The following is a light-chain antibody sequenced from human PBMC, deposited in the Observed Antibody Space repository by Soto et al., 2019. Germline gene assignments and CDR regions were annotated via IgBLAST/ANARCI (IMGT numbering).Light chain of an antibody. CDR1: QGISNY. J-gene: IGKJ1*01. Sequence: DIQMTQSPSSLSASVGDRVTITCRASQGISNYLAWYQQKPGKVPKLLIYAAYTLQSGVPSRFSGSGSGTDFTLTISSLQPEDVATYYCQNYNSAPPWTFGQGTKVEIK. CDR2: AAY. V-gene: IGKV1-27*01. CDR3: QNYNSAPPWT.